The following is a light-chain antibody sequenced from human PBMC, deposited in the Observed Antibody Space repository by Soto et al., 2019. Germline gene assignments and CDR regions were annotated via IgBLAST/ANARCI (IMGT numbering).Light chain of an antibody. J-gene: IGKJ2*01. CDR1: QRINSN. Sequence: DIQMTQSPSSLSASVGDRVTINCRASQRINSNLNWYQQKPGKAPKILTYAASSLQSGFPSRFSGIGSGTDFIRPIRSLQPEDFASYYRQQSYSIHYTFGQVTKLEIK. V-gene: IGKV1-39*01. CDR3: QQSYSIHYT. CDR2: AAS.